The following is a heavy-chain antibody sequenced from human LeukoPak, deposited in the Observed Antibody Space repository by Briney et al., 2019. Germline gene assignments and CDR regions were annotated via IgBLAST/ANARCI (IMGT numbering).Heavy chain of an antibody. Sequence: ASVKVSCKASGGTFSSYAISWMRQAPGQGLEWMGGIIPIFGTANYAQKFQGRVTITADESTSTAYMELSSLRSEDTAVYYCATRPEYYYGSGSYSHNFDYWGQGTLVTVSS. CDR3: ATRPEYYYGSGSYSHNFDY. D-gene: IGHD3-10*01. CDR1: GGTFSSYA. V-gene: IGHV1-69*13. J-gene: IGHJ4*02. CDR2: IIPIFGTA.